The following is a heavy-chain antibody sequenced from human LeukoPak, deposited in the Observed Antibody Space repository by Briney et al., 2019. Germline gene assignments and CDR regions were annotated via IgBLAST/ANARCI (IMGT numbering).Heavy chain of an antibody. Sequence: PGTSLRLSCAATGTTYSTYAIHWVRQAPRKGLEWATVISFDGNNKYYADSVRGRFTVSRDNSKNTVYLQMNSLRTEDTAIYYCAKDRAPGGNYYDFSDWGQGTLVTVSS. CDR3: AKDRAPGGNYYDFSD. V-gene: IGHV3-30-3*01. CDR1: GTTYSTYA. D-gene: IGHD1-26*01. J-gene: IGHJ4*02. CDR2: ISFDGNNK.